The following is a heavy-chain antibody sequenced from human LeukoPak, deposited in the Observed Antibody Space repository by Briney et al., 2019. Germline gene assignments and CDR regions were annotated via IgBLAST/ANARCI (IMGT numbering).Heavy chain of an antibody. CDR3: VRGADLDY. Sequence: ASVKVSCKASGYTFTSYYMHWVRQAPGQGLEWMGWINPNIGATNFAQKFQGRVTVTRDTSISAAYMELTRLTSDDTAVYYCVRGADLDYWGQGTLVTVSS. V-gene: IGHV1-2*02. CDR2: INPNIGAT. CDR1: GYTFTSYY. J-gene: IGHJ4*02.